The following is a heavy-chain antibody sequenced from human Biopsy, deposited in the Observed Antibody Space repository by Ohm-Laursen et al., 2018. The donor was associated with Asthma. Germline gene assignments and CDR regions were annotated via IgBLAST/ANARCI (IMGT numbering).Heavy chain of an antibody. V-gene: IGHV3-30*18. CDR2: ISYDGNHK. CDR1: GFMFRSFG. CDR3: AKRRGYSVHDNDY. Sequence: SLRLSCTASGFMFRSFGMHWVRQAPGKGLEWVAVISYDGNHKFYEDSVKGRFTISRDNSKNTLYLQMNSLRTEDTAVYYCAKRRGYSVHDNDYWGQGTLVIVSS. D-gene: IGHD5/OR15-5a*01. J-gene: IGHJ4*02.